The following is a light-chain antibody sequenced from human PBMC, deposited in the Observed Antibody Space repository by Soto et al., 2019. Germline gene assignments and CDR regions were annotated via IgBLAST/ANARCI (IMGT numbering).Light chain of an antibody. Sequence: QSVLTQPPSASGTPGQRVTISCPGRIANIGNNYVCWYQQLPGTAPKLLIYINNQRTSGVPDRFSGSRSGTSASLAISGTRSEDEADYYCVSWDESLSGLVFGTGTKLTVL. CDR3: VSWDESLSGLV. J-gene: IGLJ1*01. CDR2: INN. V-gene: IGLV1-47*02. CDR1: IANIGNNY.